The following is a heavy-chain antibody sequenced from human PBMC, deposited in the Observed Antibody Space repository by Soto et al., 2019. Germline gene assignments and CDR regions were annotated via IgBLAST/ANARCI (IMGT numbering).Heavy chain of an antibody. V-gene: IGHV3-30-3*01. Sequence: GGSLRLSCAASGFTFRNYPMNWVRQAPDKGLQWVAVISYDGSDRDYADSVRGRFTISRDNSKNTLYLQMNSLRPEDTDVYYCAQLLGGSYAFEIWGQGTMVTVSS. J-gene: IGHJ3*02. CDR2: ISYDGSDR. CDR1: GFTFRNYP. CDR3: AQLLGGSYAFEI. D-gene: IGHD1-26*01.